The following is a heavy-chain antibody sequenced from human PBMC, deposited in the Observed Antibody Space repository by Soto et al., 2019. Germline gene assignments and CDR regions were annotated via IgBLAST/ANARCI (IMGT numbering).Heavy chain of an antibody. CDR2: ISYDGSNK. D-gene: IGHD2-2*01. J-gene: IGHJ4*02. CDR3: ARGPSSLTHFDY. V-gene: IGHV3-30-3*01. Sequence: QVQLVESGGGVVQPGRSLRLSCAASGFTFISYAMHWVRQAPGKGLEWVAVISYDGSNKYYADSVKGRFTIPRDNSKNTLYLQMNSLRAEDTAVYYCARGPSSLTHFDYWGQGTLVTVSS. CDR1: GFTFISYA.